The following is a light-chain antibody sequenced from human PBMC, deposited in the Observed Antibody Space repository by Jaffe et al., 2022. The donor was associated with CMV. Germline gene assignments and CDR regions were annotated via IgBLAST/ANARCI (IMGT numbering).Light chain of an antibody. Sequence: QSALTQPASVSGSPGQSITISCTGTSSDVGRYNYVSWYQQHPGKVPKVMIFDVSNRPSGVSNRFSGSKSGNTASLTISGLQAEDEADYYCSSYTTTSTLVFGTGTKVTVL. CDR2: DVS. CDR3: SSYTTTSTLV. J-gene: IGLJ1*01. CDR1: SSDVGRYNY. V-gene: IGLV2-14*03.